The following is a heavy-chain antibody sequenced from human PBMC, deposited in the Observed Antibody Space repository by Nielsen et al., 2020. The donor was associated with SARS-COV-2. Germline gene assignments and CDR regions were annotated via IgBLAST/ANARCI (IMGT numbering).Heavy chain of an antibody. J-gene: IGHJ4*02. D-gene: IGHD3-9*01. CDR2: IIPILGIA. CDR3: ARVGDILTGYYLEDY. Sequence: SVKVSCKASGGTFSSYAISWVRQAPGQGLEWMGRIIPILGIANYAQKFQGRVTITADKSTSTAYMELSSLRSEDTAVYYCARVGDILTGYYLEDYWGQGTLVTVSS. CDR1: GGTFSSYA. V-gene: IGHV1-69*04.